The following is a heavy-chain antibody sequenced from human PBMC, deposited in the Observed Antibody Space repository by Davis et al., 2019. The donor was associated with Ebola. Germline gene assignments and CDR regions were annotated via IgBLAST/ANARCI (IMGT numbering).Heavy chain of an antibody. CDR3: ARSLRFLEWLYQDAFDI. J-gene: IGHJ3*02. Sequence: PGGSLRLSCAASGFTFSSYGMHWVRQAPGKGLEWVALISYNGNYQYYGDSVKGRFTISRDNSKNTLYLQMNSLRDEDTAVYYCARSLRFLEWLYQDAFDIWGQGTMVTVCS. CDR2: ISYNGNYQ. V-gene: IGHV3-30*03. CDR1: GFTFSSYG. D-gene: IGHD3-3*01.